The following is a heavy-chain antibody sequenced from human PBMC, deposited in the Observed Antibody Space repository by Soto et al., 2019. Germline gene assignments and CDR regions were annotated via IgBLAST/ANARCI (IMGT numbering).Heavy chain of an antibody. J-gene: IGHJ4*02. CDR3: ARHGPYGGFDY. CDR1: NASITSSNW. CDR2: IYHSGST. V-gene: IGHV4-4*02. Sequence: SETLSLTCAVSNASITSSNWWSWVRQPPGKGLEWIGQIYHSGSTNYNPSLKSRVTISLDKSKNQFSLKLSSVTAADTAVYYCARHGPYGGFDYWGQGTLVPVSS. D-gene: IGHD4-17*01.